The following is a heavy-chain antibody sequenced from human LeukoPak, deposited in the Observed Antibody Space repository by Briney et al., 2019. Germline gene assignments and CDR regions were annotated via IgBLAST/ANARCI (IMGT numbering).Heavy chain of an antibody. V-gene: IGHV3-21*06. Sequence: GGSLSLSCAASGFTFSTYSMNWVRQAPGKGLEWVSSITSSGTYIYYADSVKGRFTISRDDAKNSLYLQMNSLRAEDTAVYYCARPSGYSGYDCDCWGQGTLVTVSS. CDR1: GFTFSTYS. CDR3: ARPSGYSGYDCDC. CDR2: ITSSGTYI. D-gene: IGHD5-12*01. J-gene: IGHJ4*02.